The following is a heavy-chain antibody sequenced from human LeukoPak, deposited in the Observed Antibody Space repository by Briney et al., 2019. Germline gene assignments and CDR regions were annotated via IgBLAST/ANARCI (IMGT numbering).Heavy chain of an antibody. V-gene: IGHV3-74*01. D-gene: IGHD4-11*01. CDR2: IRSDGGST. Sequence: PGGSLRLSCAASGFTFSSYWMHWVRQAPGKGLVWVSRIRSDGGSTTYADSVKGRFTISRDNTKNTLYLQMNSLRADDTAVYYCARDDYNRHWGQGTLVTVSS. CDR3: ARDDYNRH. CDR1: GFTFSSYW. J-gene: IGHJ4*02.